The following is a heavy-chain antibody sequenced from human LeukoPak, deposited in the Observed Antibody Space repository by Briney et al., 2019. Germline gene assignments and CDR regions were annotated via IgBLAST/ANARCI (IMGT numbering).Heavy chain of an antibody. CDR1: GGSISSSSYY. CDR3: ARGSLFTGSSSGLYYFDY. Sequence: SETLSLTCTVSGGSISSSSYYWGWIRQPPGKGLEWIGSIYYSGSTYYNPSLKSRVTISVDTSKNQFSLKLSSVTAADTAVYYCARGSLFTGSSSGLYYFDYWGQGTLVTVSS. CDR2: IYYSGST. V-gene: IGHV4-39*07. D-gene: IGHD6-13*01. J-gene: IGHJ4*02.